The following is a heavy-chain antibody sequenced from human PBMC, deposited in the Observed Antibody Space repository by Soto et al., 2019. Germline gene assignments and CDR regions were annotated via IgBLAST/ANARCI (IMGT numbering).Heavy chain of an antibody. CDR1: GYTFTSYY. Sequence: GASVKVSCKASGYTFTSYYMHWVRQAPGQGLEWMGRIIPILGIANYAQKFQGRVTITADKSTSTAYMELSSLRSEDTAVYYCARDDSSSWYIGPKVGYGMDVWGQGTTVTVSS. J-gene: IGHJ6*02. CDR3: ARDDSSSWYIGPKVGYGMDV. CDR2: IIPILGIA. V-gene: IGHV1-69*04. D-gene: IGHD6-13*01.